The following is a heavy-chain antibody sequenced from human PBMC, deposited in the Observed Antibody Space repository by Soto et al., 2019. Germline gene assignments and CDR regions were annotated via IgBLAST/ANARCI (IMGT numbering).Heavy chain of an antibody. D-gene: IGHD6-19*01. Sequence: GGSLRLSCAASGFTFSTYAMSCVCQAPGKGLEWGSAISGSVGSTYDADSVKGRFTTSRDNSKNTLYLQMNSLRAEDTAVYYCAKAVGSGWYYGMDVWGQGTTVTVSS. J-gene: IGHJ6*02. CDR2: ISGSVGST. V-gene: IGHV3-23*01. CDR1: GFTFSTYA. CDR3: AKAVGSGWYYGMDV.